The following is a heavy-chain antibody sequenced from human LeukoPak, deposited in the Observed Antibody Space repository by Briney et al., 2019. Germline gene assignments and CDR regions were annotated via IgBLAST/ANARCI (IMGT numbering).Heavy chain of an antibody. V-gene: IGHV4-39*07. CDR1: GGSISSSSYY. CDR2: IYYSGST. J-gene: IGHJ3*02. D-gene: IGHD3-22*01. Sequence: SETQSLTCTVSGGSISSSSYYWGWIRQPPGKGLEWIGSIYYSGSTYYNPSLKSRVTISVDTSKNQFSLKLSSVTAADTAVYYCARDFRYYYDGRGAFDIWGQGTMVTVSS. CDR3: ARDFRYYYDGRGAFDI.